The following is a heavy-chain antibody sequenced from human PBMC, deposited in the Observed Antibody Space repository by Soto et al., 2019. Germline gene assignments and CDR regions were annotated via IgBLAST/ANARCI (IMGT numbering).Heavy chain of an antibody. CDR1: GFTVSSNY. J-gene: IGHJ6*02. D-gene: IGHD4-4*01. V-gene: IGHV3-66*01. Sequence: EVQLVESGGGLVQPGGSLRLSCAASGFTVSSNYMSWVRQAPGKGLEWVSVIYSGGSTYYADSVKGRFTFSRDNSKNTLYLQMNSLRAEDTAVYYCAREPHYSNYGYYYYGMDVWGQGTTVTVSS. CDR2: IYSGGST. CDR3: AREPHYSNYGYYYYGMDV.